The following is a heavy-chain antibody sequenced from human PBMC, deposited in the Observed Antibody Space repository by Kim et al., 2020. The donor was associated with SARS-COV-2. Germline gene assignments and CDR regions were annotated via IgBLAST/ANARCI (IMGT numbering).Heavy chain of an antibody. J-gene: IGHJ6*02. V-gene: IGHV5-10-1*01. Sequence: SPSFQGHVTISADTSISTAYLQWSSLKASDTAMYYCARQDDYGDYVLFAVWGQGTTVTVSS. D-gene: IGHD4-17*01. CDR3: ARQDDYGDYVLFAV.